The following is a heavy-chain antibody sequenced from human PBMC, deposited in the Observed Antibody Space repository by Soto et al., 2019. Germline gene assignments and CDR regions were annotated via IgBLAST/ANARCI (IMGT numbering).Heavy chain of an antibody. Sequence: QVQLVQSGAEVKKPGASVKVSCKASGYTFTSYGISWVRQAPGQGLEWMGWISAYNGNTNYAQKLQGRVTMTTDTSTGTADMELRSLRSDDTAVYYCARSHYCISTSCANWFDPWGQGTLVTVSS. CDR1: GYTFTSYG. V-gene: IGHV1-18*01. CDR2: ISAYNGNT. J-gene: IGHJ5*02. CDR3: ARSHYCISTSCANWFDP. D-gene: IGHD2-2*01.